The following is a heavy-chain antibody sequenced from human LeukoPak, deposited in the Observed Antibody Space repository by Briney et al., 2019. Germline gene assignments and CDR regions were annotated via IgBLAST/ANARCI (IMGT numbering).Heavy chain of an antibody. Sequence: GASVKVSCKASGYTFTSYDINWVRQATGQGLEWMGWMNPNSGNTGYAQKFQGRVTMTRNTSISTAYMELSSLRSEDTAVYYCARGGGGYSFSIDQVGSEPTNDLDYWGQGTLVTVSS. CDR3: ARGGGGYSFSIDQVGSEPTNDLDY. CDR1: GYTFTSYD. J-gene: IGHJ4*02. CDR2: MNPNSGNT. V-gene: IGHV1-8*01. D-gene: IGHD1-1*01.